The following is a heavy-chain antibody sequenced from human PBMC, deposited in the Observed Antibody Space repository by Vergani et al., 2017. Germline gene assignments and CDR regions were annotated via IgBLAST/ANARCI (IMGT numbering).Heavy chain of an antibody. CDR3: ARPGGYCTNGVCYYYYGMDV. J-gene: IGHJ6*02. CDR1: GFTFSSYS. CDR2: ISSSGSTI. D-gene: IGHD2-8*01. Sequence: EVQLVESGGGLVKPGGSLRLSCAASGFTFSSYSMNWVRQAPGKGLEWVSSISSSGSTIYYADSVKGRFTISRDNAKNSLYLQMNSLRAEDTAVYYCARPGGYCTNGVCYYYYGMDVWGQGTTVTVSS. V-gene: IGHV3-21*01.